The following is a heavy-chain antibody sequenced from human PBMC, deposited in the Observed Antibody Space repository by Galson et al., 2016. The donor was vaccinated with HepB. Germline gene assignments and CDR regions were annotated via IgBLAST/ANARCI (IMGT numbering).Heavy chain of an antibody. CDR2: ISTSSSPI. D-gene: IGHD1-7*01. V-gene: IGHV3-21*01. J-gene: IGHJ4*02. CDR1: GFTFSSYW. CDR3: ARIIKTGTTSHFDY. Sequence: SLRLSCAVSGFTFSSYWMSRVRQAPGKGLEWVSYISTSSSPISYRDSVKGRFTISRDDTKNSLYLQLNSLRAEDTAVYYCARIIKTGTTSHFDYWGQGTLVTVSS.